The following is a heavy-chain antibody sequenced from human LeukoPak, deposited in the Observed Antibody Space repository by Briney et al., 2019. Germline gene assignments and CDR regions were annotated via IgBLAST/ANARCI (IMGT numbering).Heavy chain of an antibody. CDR1: GGSISSYY. V-gene: IGHV4-4*07. J-gene: IGHJ6*02. Sequence: PSETLSLTCTVSGGSISSYYWSWIRQPAGKELEWIGRIYTSGSTNYNPSLQSRVTMSVDTSKNQFSLKLSSVTAADTAVYYCARDPKRPPKYCSGGSCLYYYGMDVWGQGTTVTVSS. CDR2: IYTSGST. D-gene: IGHD2-15*01. CDR3: ARDPKRPPKYCSGGSCLYYYGMDV.